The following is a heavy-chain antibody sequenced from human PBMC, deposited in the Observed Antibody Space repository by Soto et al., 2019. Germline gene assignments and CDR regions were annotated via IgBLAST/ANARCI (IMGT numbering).Heavy chain of an antibody. CDR3: ARDYYYDSSGYYSRLDY. J-gene: IGHJ4*02. V-gene: IGHV3-7*01. CDR1: GFTFSSYW. CDR2: IKQDGSEK. Sequence: EVQLVESGGGLVQPGGSLRLSCAASGFTFSSYWMSWVRQAPGKGLEWVANIKQDGSEKYYVDSVKGRFTISRDNAKNSLNRQMNSLKAEDTAVYYCARDYYYDSSGYYSRLDYWGQGALVTVSS. D-gene: IGHD3-22*01.